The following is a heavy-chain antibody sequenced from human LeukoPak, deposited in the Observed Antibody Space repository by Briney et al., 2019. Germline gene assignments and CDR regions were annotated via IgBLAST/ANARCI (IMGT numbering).Heavy chain of an antibody. D-gene: IGHD3-9*01. Sequence: GASLRLSCAASGFTFSNYAMSWVRQAPGKGLEWVSAITGSGAVTYYADSVKGRFTISRENYKNTLYLQLNSLRAEDTAVYYCVQWGDYDLLTGYYVPDYWGQGSLVTVS. V-gene: IGHV3-23*01. J-gene: IGHJ4*02. CDR2: ITGSGAVT. CDR3: VQWGDYDLLTGYYVPDY. CDR1: GFTFSNYA.